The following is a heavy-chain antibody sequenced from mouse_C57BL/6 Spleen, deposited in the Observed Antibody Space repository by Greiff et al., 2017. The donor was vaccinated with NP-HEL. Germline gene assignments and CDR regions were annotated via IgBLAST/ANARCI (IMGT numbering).Heavy chain of an antibody. D-gene: IGHD1-1*01. CDR2: IYPGDGDT. Sequence: QVQLQQSGAELVKPGASVKISCKASGYAFSSYWMNWVKQRPGKGLEWIGQIYPGDGDTNYNGKFKGKATLTADKSSSTAYMQLSSLTSEDSAVYFCAAKSYGSSPAWFAYWGQGTLVTVSA. J-gene: IGHJ3*01. CDR1: GYAFSSYW. V-gene: IGHV1-80*01. CDR3: AAKSYGSSPAWFAY.